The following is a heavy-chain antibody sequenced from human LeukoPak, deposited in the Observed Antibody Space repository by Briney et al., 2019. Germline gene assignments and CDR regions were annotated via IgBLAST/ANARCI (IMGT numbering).Heavy chain of an antibody. J-gene: IGHJ5*02. CDR3: ARDLGSYCGGDCYWENWFDP. Sequence: GGSLRLSCAASGFTFSSYSMNWVRQAPGKGLEWVSSISSSSSHIYYADSVKGRFTISRDNAKNSLYLQMNSLRAEDTAVYYCARDLGSYCGGDCYWENWFDPWGQGTLVTVSS. V-gene: IGHV3-21*01. D-gene: IGHD2-21*02. CDR1: GFTFSSYS. CDR2: ISSSSSHI.